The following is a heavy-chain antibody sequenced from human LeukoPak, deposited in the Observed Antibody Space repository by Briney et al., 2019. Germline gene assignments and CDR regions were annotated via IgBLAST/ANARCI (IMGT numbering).Heavy chain of an antibody. Sequence: GSLRLSCSVFGFTFSNYAMHWVRPAPGKGLEWVSTISGGGDNTYYADSVRARFTISRDNSNNTLYLQMTSLRAGDTAVYYCAKTTTDYGDYRTYWGLGTLVTVSS. J-gene: IGHJ4*02. V-gene: IGHV3-23*01. CDR2: ISGGGDNT. CDR1: GFTFSNYA. D-gene: IGHD4-17*01. CDR3: AKTTTDYGDYRTY.